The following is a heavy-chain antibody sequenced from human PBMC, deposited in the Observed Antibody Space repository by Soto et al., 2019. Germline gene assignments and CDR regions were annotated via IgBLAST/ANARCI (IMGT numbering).Heavy chain of an antibody. CDR2: INPNSGGT. J-gene: IGHJ4*02. CDR1: GYTFTGYY. D-gene: IGHD6-13*01. CDR3: AREAGGALHIAAAGEFDY. V-gene: IGHV1-2*04. Sequence: ASVKVSCKASGYTFTGYYMHWVRQAPGQGLEWMGWINPNSGGTNYAQKFQGWVTMTRDTSISTAYMELSRLRSDGTAVYYCAREAGGALHIAAAGEFDYWGQGTLVTVSS.